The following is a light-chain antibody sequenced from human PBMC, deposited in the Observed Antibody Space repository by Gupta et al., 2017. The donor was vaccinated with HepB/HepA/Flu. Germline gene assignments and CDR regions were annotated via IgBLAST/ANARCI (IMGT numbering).Light chain of an antibody. CDR3: SAWDSRLGGYV. CDR1: STTVGSLG. J-gene: IGLJ1*01. Sequence: QAGLTQPPSVSKGLGQTATLTCSGNSTTVGSLGAAWLQQHQGRPPKLLSYRNNNRPSGISGRFSASRSGNIASLTIAGLQAEDEADYYCSAWDSRLGGYVFGPGTKVTVL. V-gene: IGLV10-54*04. CDR2: RNN.